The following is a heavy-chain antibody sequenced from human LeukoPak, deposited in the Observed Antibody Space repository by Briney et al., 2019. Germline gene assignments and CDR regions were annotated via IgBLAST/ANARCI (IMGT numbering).Heavy chain of an antibody. CDR2: ISGNDEST. CDR1: GFSCSTRG. V-gene: IGHV3-23*01. Sequence: PGGSLRLSCAASGFSCSTRGMSWVRQAPGKGLEWVSAISGNDESTFYADSVKGRFTISRDNSRNTLYLQLSSLSAEDSAIYYCARDRRPARTYSGLFGYWGQGTLVTVSS. CDR3: ARDRRPARTYSGLFGY. J-gene: IGHJ4*02. D-gene: IGHD5-12*01.